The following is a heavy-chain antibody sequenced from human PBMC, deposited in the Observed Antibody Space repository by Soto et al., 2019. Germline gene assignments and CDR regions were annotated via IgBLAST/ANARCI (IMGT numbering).Heavy chain of an antibody. CDR2: IYYSGST. J-gene: IGHJ4*02. CDR1: GGSISSYY. Sequence: PSETLSLTCTVSGGSISSYYWSWIRQPPGKGLEWIGYIYYSGSTNYNPSLKSRVTISVDTSKNQFSLKLSSVTAADTAVYYCARVGGGVGAIGYFDYWGQGTLVTVSS. D-gene: IGHD1-26*01. CDR3: ARVGGGVGAIGYFDY. V-gene: IGHV4-59*01.